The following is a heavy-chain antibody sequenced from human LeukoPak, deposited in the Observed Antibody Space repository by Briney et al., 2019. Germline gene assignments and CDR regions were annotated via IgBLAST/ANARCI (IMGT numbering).Heavy chain of an antibody. J-gene: IGHJ4*02. CDR2: INPSDDST. D-gene: IGHD1-1*01. Sequence: VSVKVSCKASGYTFNSSYMHWVRQAPGQGLEWMGIINPSDDSTRYAQKFQGRVTMTKDTSTNTVYMHPSSLSSDDTAVYYCARGNWNDVFFDYWGQGTLVTVSS. V-gene: IGHV1-46*02. CDR1: GYTFNSSY. CDR3: ARGNWNDVFFDY.